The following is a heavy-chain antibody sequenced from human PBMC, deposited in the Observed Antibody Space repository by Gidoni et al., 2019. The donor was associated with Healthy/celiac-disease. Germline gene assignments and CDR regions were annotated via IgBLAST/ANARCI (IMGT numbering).Heavy chain of an antibody. CDR2: IYTSGST. V-gene: IGHV4-61*02. J-gene: IGHJ5*02. Sequence: QVQLPESGPGLVKPSQTLSLSCTVSGRSISSGGYYWSWIRHPAGKGLEWIGRIYTSGSTNYNPSLKSRVTISVDTSKNQFSLKLTSVTAADTAVYYCARGPPEFDPWGQGTLVTVSS. CDR1: GRSISSGGYY. CDR3: ARGPPEFDP.